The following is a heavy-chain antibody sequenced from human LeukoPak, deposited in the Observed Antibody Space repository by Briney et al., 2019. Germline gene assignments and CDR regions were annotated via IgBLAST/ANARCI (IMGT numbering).Heavy chain of an antibody. D-gene: IGHD5-24*01. CDR3: ARSKEMATTRDAFDI. V-gene: IGHV1-46*01. CDR1: GYTFTSYY. J-gene: IGHJ3*02. CDR2: INPSGGST. Sequence: ASVKVSCKASGYTFTSYYMHWVRQAPGQGLEWMGIINPSGGSTSYAQKFQGRVTMTRDTSTSTVYMELSSLRSEDTAVYCCARSKEMATTRDAFDIWGQGTMVTVSS.